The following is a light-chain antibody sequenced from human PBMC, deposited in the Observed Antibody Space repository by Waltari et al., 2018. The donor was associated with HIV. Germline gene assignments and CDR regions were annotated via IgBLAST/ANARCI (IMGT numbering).Light chain of an antibody. Sequence: DIQKTQSPSSLSASVGDRVTITCRASQSISSYLNWYQQKPGKAPKLLIYAASSLQSGVPSTFSGSGSGTEFTLTISSLQPEDFATYYCQQSYSTPLYTFGQGTKLEIK. J-gene: IGKJ2*01. CDR3: QQSYSTPLYT. CDR1: QSISSY. V-gene: IGKV1-39*01. CDR2: AAS.